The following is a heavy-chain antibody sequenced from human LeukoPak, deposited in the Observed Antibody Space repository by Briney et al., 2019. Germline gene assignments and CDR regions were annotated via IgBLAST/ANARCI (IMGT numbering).Heavy chain of an antibody. D-gene: IGHD3-10*01. CDR2: ISSSSTI. J-gene: IGHJ4*02. CDR3: ARDVGRSYYGSGSYYTFDY. V-gene: IGHV3-48*01. Sequence: PGGSLRLSCAASGFIFSSYSMNWVRQAAGKGLEWVSYISSSSTIYYADSVKGRLTISRDNAKNSLYLQMNSLRAEDTAVYYCARDVGRSYYGSGSYYTFDYWGQGTLVTVSS. CDR1: GFIFSSYS.